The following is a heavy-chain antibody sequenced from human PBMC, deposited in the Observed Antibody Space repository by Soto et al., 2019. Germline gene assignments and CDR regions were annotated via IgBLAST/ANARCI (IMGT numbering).Heavy chain of an antibody. CDR2: ISSSSSYI. D-gene: IGHD3-10*01. CDR3: ARAFGELLCDAFDI. V-gene: IGHV3-21*01. J-gene: IGHJ3*02. CDR1: GFTFSSYS. Sequence: EVQLVESGGGLVKPGGSLRLSCAASGFTFSSYSMNWVRQAPGKGLEWVSSISSSSSYIYYADSVKGRFTISRDNAKNSLYLKMNSLRAEDTAVYYCARAFGELLCDAFDIWGQGTMVTVSS.